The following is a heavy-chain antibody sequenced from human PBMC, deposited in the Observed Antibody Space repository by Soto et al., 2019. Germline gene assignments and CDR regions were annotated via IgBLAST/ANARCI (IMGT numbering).Heavy chain of an antibody. Sequence: QITLNESGPTQVKPRQTLTLTCTFSGFSLTTSGVGVGWIRQSQGKAPEWLALIYWDDDKRYSPSLKSRLTITKDTSKNQVVLTMADLDPADTATYYCAHRVLRTVFGLVTTTAIYFDFWGQRTPVAVSS. CDR1: GFSLTTSGVG. D-gene: IGHD3-3*01. V-gene: IGHV2-5*02. J-gene: IGHJ4*02. CDR2: IYWDDDK. CDR3: AHRVLRTVFGLVTTTAIYFDF.